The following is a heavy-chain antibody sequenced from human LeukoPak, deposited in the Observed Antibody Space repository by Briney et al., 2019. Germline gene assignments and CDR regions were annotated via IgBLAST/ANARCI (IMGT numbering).Heavy chain of an antibody. J-gene: IGHJ4*02. V-gene: IGHV4-34*01. CDR1: GGSFSDYY. D-gene: IGHD4-17*01. CDR3: ARGEDGTGDYRPTYFDS. Sequence: KPSETLSLTCAVYGGSFSDYYWNWIRQPPGKGLEWIREINHGGGTKYNPSLKSRATISVDTSKKQFSLNLSSVTAADTAVYYCARGEDGTGDYRPTYFDSWGQGTPVTVSS. CDR2: INHGGGT.